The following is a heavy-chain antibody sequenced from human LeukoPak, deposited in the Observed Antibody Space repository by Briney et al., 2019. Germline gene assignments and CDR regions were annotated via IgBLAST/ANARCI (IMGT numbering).Heavy chain of an antibody. CDR3: ARDLPYYGSGTFYNDAFDI. CDR2: INTNTGNP. D-gene: IGHD3-10*01. V-gene: IGHV7-4-1*02. J-gene: IGHJ3*02. Sequence: ASVKVSCKASGYTFTNYAMNWVRQAPGQGLEWMGWINTNTGNPTYAQGFTGQFVFSLDTSVSTAYLQISSLKTEDTAVYYCARDLPYYGSGTFYNDAFDIWGQGTMVTVSS. CDR1: GYTFTNYA.